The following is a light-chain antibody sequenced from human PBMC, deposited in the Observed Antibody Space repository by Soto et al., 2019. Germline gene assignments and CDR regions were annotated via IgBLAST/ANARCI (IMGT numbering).Light chain of an antibody. Sequence: ENVLTQSPGRLSLSPGDRATLSCRASQSVARSSIAWYQQKVGQPPTLLIYGASGRATGVPDKFSGSGSGTVFTLTIERVEAEDFAVYHCQQYATSPLTFGGGTTLEIK. J-gene: IGKJ4*01. CDR3: QQYATSPLT. V-gene: IGKV3-20*01. CDR2: GAS. CDR1: QSVARSS.